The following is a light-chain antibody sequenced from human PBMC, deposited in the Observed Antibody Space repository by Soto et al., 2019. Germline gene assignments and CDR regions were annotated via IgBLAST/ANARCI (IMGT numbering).Light chain of an antibody. V-gene: IGKV3-20*01. J-gene: IGKJ2*01. CDR1: RSVSSSY. CDR2: GAS. Sequence: EIVLTQSPGTLSLSPGERATLSCRASRSVSSSYLAWHQQKPGQAPRLLIYGASSRATGIPDRFSGSGSGTDFTLTISRLEPEDFAVYYCQQYGSSPPYTFGQGTKLEIK. CDR3: QQYGSSPPYT.